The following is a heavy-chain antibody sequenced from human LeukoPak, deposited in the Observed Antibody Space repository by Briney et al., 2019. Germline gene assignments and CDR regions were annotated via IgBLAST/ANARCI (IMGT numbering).Heavy chain of an antibody. CDR3: AKVPVKYQLPYYFDY. J-gene: IGHJ4*02. D-gene: IGHD2-2*01. CDR2: ISWNSGSI. Sequence: GGSLRLSCAASGFTFDDYAMHWVRQAPGKGLEWVSGISWNSGSIGYADSVKGRFTISRDNAKNSLYLQMNSLRAEDTALYYCAKVPVKYQLPYYFDYWGQGTLVTVSS. V-gene: IGHV3-9*01. CDR1: GFTFDDYA.